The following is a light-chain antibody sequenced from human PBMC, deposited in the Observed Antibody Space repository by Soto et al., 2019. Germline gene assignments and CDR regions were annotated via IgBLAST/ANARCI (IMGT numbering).Light chain of an antibody. J-gene: IGKJ4*01. V-gene: IGKV1-9*01. CDR3: QQLNSYLALT. CDR2: AAS. Sequence: DIQLTQYPSFLSASVGDRVTITCRASQGISSYLAWYQQKPGKAPKLLIYAASTLQSGVPSRFSGSGSGTEFTLTISSLQPEDFATYYCQQLNSYLALTFGGGTKVEIK. CDR1: QGISSY.